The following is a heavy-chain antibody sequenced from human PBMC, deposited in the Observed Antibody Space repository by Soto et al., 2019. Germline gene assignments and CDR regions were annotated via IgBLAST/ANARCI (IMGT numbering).Heavy chain of an antibody. Sequence: QVQLVQSGAEVKKPGSSVKVSCKASGGTLSSYAISWVRQAPGQGLEWMGGFIPMFNRPHSARKFQGRVTITADESTGTAYMDLSSLRSEDTAVYYCARGQFHHVSNYYYALDVWGQGTTVTVSS. J-gene: IGHJ6*02. CDR1: GGTLSSYA. V-gene: IGHV1-69*01. CDR2: FIPMFNRP. CDR3: ARGQFHHVSNYYYALDV.